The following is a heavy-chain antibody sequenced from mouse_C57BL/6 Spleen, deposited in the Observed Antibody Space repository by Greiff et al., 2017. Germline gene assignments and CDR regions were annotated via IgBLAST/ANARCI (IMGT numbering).Heavy chain of an antibody. V-gene: IGHV14-1*01. CDR2: IDPEDGDT. J-gene: IGHJ2*01. Sequence: EVQLQQSGAELVRPGASVKLSCTASGFNIKDYYMHWVKQRPEQGLEWIGRIDPEDGDTEYAPKFQGKATMTADTSSSTAYLQLSSLTSVDTAVYYCSVPVEHYFGCWGKSTTLTVST. CDR1: GFNIKDYY. CDR3: SVPVEHYFGC.